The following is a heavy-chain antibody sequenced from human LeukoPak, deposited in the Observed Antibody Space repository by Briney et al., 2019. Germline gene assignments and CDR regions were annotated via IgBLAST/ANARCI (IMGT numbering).Heavy chain of an antibody. D-gene: IGHD6-19*01. CDR3: AKGRVVAGSKSLTYHWLDP. CDR1: GYTFTGYY. CDR2: INPNSGGT. Sequence: ASVKVSCKASGYTFTGYYMHWVRQAPGQGLEWMGWINPNSGGTNYAQKFQDRVTMTRDTSISTAYMGLSRLRSDDTAVYYCAKGRVVAGSKSLTYHWLDPWGQGTLVTVSS. J-gene: IGHJ5*02. V-gene: IGHV1-2*02.